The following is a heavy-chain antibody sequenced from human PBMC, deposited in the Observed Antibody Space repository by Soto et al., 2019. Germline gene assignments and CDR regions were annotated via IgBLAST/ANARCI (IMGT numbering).Heavy chain of an antibody. Sequence: QVQLVESGGGVVQPGRSLRLSCAASGFTFSNYGMHWVRQAPGKGLEWVAVISYDGSNKYYADSVKGRLTTSRDNSKNTLYVQMNSLGAEDTAVYYCAKELSPCAFDFWGQGTMVTVSS. CDR1: GFTFSNYG. CDR3: AKELSPCAFDF. V-gene: IGHV3-30*18. CDR2: ISYDGSNK. J-gene: IGHJ3*01.